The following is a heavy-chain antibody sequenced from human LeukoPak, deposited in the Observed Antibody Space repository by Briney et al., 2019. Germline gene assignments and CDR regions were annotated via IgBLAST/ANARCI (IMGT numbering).Heavy chain of an antibody. D-gene: IGHD2-2*01. J-gene: IGHJ2*01. V-gene: IGHV4-34*01. CDR1: GGSFSGYY. Sequence: SETLSLTCAVYGGSFSGYYWSWIRQPPGKGLGWIGEINHSGSTNYNPSLKSRVTISVDTSKNQFSLKLNSVTAADTAVYYCARGLVVPAATRYWYFDFWGRGTLVTVSS. CDR2: INHSGST. CDR3: ARGLVVPAATRYWYFDF.